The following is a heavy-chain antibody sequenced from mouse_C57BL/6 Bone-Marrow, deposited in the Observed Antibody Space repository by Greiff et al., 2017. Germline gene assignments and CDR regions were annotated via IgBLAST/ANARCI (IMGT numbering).Heavy chain of an antibody. J-gene: IGHJ1*03. D-gene: IGHD1-1*01. Sequence: VMLVESGPGLVAPSQSLSITCTVSGFSLTSYAISWVRQPPGKGLEWLGVIWTGGGTNYNSALKSRLSISKDNSKSQVFLKMNRLQTDDTARYYCARKTPHYYGSSYCWYFDVWGTGTTVTVSS. V-gene: IGHV2-9-1*01. CDR1: GFSLTSYA. CDR3: ARKTPHYYGSSYCWYFDV. CDR2: IWTGGGT.